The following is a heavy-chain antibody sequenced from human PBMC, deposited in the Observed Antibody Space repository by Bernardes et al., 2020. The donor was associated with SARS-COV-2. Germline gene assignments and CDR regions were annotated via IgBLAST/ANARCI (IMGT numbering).Heavy chain of an antibody. V-gene: IGHV3-23*01. Sequence: GWSLRLSCAASGFTFSSYAMSWVRQAPGKGLEWVSAISGSGGSTYYADSVKGRFTISRDNSKNTLYLQMNSLRAEDTAVYYCAKDWAAAGTEYFDYWGQGTLVTVSS. CDR1: GFTFSSYA. D-gene: IGHD6-13*01. J-gene: IGHJ4*02. CDR2: ISGSGGST. CDR3: AKDWAAAGTEYFDY.